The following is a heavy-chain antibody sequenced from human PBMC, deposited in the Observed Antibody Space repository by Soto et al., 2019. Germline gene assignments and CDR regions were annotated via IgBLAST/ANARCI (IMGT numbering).Heavy chain of an antibody. D-gene: IGHD6-6*01. J-gene: IGHJ5*02. CDR2: ISAYNGNT. V-gene: IGHV1-18*04. Sequence: ASVKVSCKASGYTFASYGISWVRQAPGQGLEWMGWISAYNGNTNYAQKLQGRVTMTTDTSTSTAYMELSRLRSDDTDVYYCARGLDSSSSSSWGQGTLGTVPQ. CDR1: GYTFASYG. CDR3: ARGLDSSSSSS.